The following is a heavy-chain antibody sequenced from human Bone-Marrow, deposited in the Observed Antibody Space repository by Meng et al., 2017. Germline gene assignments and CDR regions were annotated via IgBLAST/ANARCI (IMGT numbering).Heavy chain of an antibody. J-gene: IGHJ4*02. Sequence: GASLKISCAASVFTFNNYAMTWVRQSPGKGLEWVSAIGGGGGTDYADSVKGRFTISRDKSENTLFLQMNSLRPEDTAIYFCVRRAAGNFDYWGQGTLVTVSS. D-gene: IGHD6-13*01. CDR2: IGGGGGT. CDR3: VRRAAGNFDY. CDR1: VFTFNNYA. V-gene: IGHV3-23*01.